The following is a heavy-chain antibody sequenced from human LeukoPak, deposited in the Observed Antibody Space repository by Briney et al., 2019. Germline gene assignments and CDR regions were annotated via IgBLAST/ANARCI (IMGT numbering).Heavy chain of an antibody. J-gene: IGHJ4*02. V-gene: IGHV1-69*02. CDR3: VSPGENPGTAMARYYFDY. D-gene: IGHD5-18*01. CDR1: GGTFSSYT. Sequence: ASVKVSCKASGGTFSSYTISWVRQAPGQGLEWMGRIIPILGIANYAQKFQGRVTITADKSTSTAYMELSSLRSEDTAVYYCVSPGENPGTAMARYYFDYWGQGTLVTVSS. CDR2: IIPILGIA.